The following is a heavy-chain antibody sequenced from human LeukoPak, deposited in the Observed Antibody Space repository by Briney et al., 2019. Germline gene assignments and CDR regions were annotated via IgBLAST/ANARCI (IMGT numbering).Heavy chain of an antibody. D-gene: IGHD4-17*01. V-gene: IGHV3-23*01. CDR3: AKAGVYGDPADY. J-gene: IGHJ4*02. CDR2: ISGSGGSA. CDR1: GFTFSSYW. Sequence: PGGSLRLSCAASGFTFSSYWMSWVRQAPGKGLEWVSGISGSGGSAYYADSVKGRFTISRDNSKNTLYLQMNSLRAEDTAVYFCAKAGVYGDPADYWGQGTLVTVSS.